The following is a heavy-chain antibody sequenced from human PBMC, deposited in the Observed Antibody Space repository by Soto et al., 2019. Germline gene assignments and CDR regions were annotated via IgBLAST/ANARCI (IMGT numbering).Heavy chain of an antibody. CDR1: GFTFSTYA. CDR3: AKSDGSGSYDDN. Sequence: EVQLLESGGGLVQPGGSLRLSCAASGFTFSTYAMSWVRQAPGKGLEWVSTIDGSGYDTYYADSVKGRFTISRDNSKNTLYLQMNSLRADDTAVYFCAKSDGSGSYDDNWGQGTLVTVSS. CDR2: IDGSGYDT. V-gene: IGHV3-23*01. D-gene: IGHD3-10*01. J-gene: IGHJ4*02.